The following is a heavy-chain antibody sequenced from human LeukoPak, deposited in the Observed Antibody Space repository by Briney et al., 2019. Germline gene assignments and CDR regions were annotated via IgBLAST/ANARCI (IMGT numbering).Heavy chain of an antibody. Sequence: SETLSLTCTVSGGSISSSSYYWGWIRQPPGKGLEWIGSIYYSGSTYYNPSLKSRVTISVDTSKNQFSLKLSSVTAADTAVYYCAGSRTAMVLYYFDSWGQGTLVTVSS. D-gene: IGHD5-18*01. CDR1: GGSISSSSYY. CDR2: IYYSGST. V-gene: IGHV4-39*01. J-gene: IGHJ4*02. CDR3: AGSRTAMVLYYFDS.